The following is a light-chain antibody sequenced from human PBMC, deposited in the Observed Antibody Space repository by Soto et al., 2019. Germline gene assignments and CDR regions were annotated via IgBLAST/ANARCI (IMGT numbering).Light chain of an antibody. Sequence: EIVLTQSPGTLSLSPGERATLSCRASQSVSSSYLAWYQQKPGQAPRFLIYSASSRATGIPDRFSGSGSGTDFTLTISRLETEDFGVYYCQQYATSPPRTFGQGTKVDIK. CDR3: QQYATSPPRT. CDR1: QSVSSSY. CDR2: SAS. J-gene: IGKJ1*01. V-gene: IGKV3-20*01.